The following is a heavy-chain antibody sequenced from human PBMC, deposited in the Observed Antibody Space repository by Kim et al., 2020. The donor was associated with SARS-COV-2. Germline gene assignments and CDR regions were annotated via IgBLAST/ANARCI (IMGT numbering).Heavy chain of an antibody. Sequence: YNEYAVSVKSRLTINPDTSTNQFSLQLNSVTPEDTAVYYCAGGGSSMDYWGQGTLVTVSS. CDR3: AGGGSSMDY. D-gene: IGHD3-16*01. CDR2: YN. V-gene: IGHV6-1*01. J-gene: IGHJ4*02.